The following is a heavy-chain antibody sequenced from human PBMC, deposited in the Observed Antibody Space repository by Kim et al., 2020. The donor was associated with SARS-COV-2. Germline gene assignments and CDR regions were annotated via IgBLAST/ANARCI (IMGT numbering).Heavy chain of an antibody. CDR1: GFTLSSYA. CDR3: AKASREEYNWNDIWDYFDY. V-gene: IGHV3-23*01. CDR2: ISETGDST. Sequence: GGSLRLSCVASGFTLSSYAMSWVRQAPGKGLQWVSGISETGDSTYYTDSVKGRFTISRDNSKNTLYLQMDSLRAEDTAIYYCAKASREEYNWNDIWDYFDYWGQGTVVTVSS. J-gene: IGHJ4*02. D-gene: IGHD1-20*01.